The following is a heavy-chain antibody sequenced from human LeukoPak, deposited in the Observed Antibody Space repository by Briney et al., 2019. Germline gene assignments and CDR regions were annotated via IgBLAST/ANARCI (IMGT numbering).Heavy chain of an antibody. CDR3: ARDHDYYDSSGSPGH. Sequence: PGGSLRLSCAAPGFTFRSYGMHWVRQAPGKGLEWVAVIWHDGSNKYYADSVKGRFTISRDNSKNTLYLQMNSLRAEDTAVYFCARDHDYYDSSGSPGHWGQGTLVTVSS. CDR2: IWHDGSNK. CDR1: GFTFRSYG. J-gene: IGHJ4*02. D-gene: IGHD3-22*01. V-gene: IGHV3-33*08.